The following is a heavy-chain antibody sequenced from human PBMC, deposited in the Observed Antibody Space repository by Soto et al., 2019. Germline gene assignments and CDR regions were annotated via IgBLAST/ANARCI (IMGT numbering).Heavy chain of an antibody. CDR2: TNPNSGGT. D-gene: IGHD4-17*01. V-gene: IGHV1-2*02. CDR1: PSTLYGSH. CDR3: ARHRYGDDARPFDY. Sequence: ASVEVLWKASPSTLYGSHISCVPQDPGRGPEWMGETNPNSGGTNYAQKCQGRVTMTMDTSISTAYMELSRLRTDDTAVYDCARHRYGDDARPFDYWGQGTLVTVSS. J-gene: IGHJ4*02.